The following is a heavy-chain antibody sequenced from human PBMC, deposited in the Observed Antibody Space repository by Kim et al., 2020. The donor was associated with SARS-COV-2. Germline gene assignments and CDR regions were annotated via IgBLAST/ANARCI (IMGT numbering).Heavy chain of an antibody. Sequence: SETLSLTCTVSGGSISSSSYYWGWIRQPPGKGLEWIGSIYYSGSSYYNPSLKSRVTISVDTSKNQFSLKLSSVTAADTAVYYCARDGGVYWGAVYWGQGTLVTVSS. V-gene: IGHV4-39*02. CDR3: ARDGGVYWGAVY. CDR2: IYYSGSS. J-gene: IGHJ4*02. D-gene: IGHD7-27*01. CDR1: GGSISSSSYY.